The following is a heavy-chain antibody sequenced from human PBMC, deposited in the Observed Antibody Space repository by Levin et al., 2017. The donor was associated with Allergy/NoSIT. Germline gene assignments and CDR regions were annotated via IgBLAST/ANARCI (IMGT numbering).Heavy chain of an antibody. V-gene: IGHV4-59*01. CDR3: ARGVAVAGTDGIDY. J-gene: IGHJ4*02. Sequence: SETLSLTCTVSGDSITSYYWSWIRQPPGKGLEWIGYIYYTGTTNYNPSLRSRVTISVDTSKNHFSLKLTSVTAADTAVYYCARGVAVAGTDGIDYWGQGTLVTVSS. CDR1: GDSITSYY. CDR2: IYYTGTT. D-gene: IGHD6-19*01.